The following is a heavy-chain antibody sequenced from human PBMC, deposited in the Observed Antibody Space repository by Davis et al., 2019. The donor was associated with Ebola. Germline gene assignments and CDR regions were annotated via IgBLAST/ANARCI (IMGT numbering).Heavy chain of an antibody. CDR3: ARDLGHSSSLGY. D-gene: IGHD6-19*01. J-gene: IGHJ4*02. CDR1: GFTFSSYS. Sequence: GESLKISCAASGFTFSSYSMNWVRQAPGKGLEWVSSISSSSRYIYYGDSVKGRFTISRDNAKNTLYLQMNSLRAEDTAVYYCARDLGHSSSLGYWGQGTLVTVSS. V-gene: IGHV3-21*01. CDR2: ISSSSRYI.